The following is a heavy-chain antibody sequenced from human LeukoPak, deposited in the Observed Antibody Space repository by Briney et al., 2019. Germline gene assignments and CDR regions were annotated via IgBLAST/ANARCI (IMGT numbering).Heavy chain of an antibody. Sequence: GGSLRLSCAASGFTFRSYAMSWVLQAPGKGLEWVSAIIGSGSSTYYADSVKGRFTISRDNSKNTLFLQMNSLRAEDTAVYYCAKDRAQQHVLDFWGHGTMVTVSS. D-gene: IGHD6-13*01. CDR1: GFTFRSYA. J-gene: IGHJ4*01. CDR2: IIGSGSST. CDR3: AKDRAQQHVLDF. V-gene: IGHV3-23*01.